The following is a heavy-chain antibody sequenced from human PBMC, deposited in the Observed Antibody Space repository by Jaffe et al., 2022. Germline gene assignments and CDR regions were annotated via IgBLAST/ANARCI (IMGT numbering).Heavy chain of an antibody. CDR2: IYPGDSDT. J-gene: IGHJ6*03. Sequence: EVQLVQSGAEVKKPGESLKISCKGSGYSFTSYWIGWVRQMPGKGLEWMGIIYPGDSDTRYSPSFQGQVTISADKSISTAYLQWSSLKASDTAMYYCARHDRRNYYYYYMDVWGKGTTVTVSS. CDR3: ARHDRRNYYYYYMDV. CDR1: GYSFTSYW. V-gene: IGHV5-51*01.